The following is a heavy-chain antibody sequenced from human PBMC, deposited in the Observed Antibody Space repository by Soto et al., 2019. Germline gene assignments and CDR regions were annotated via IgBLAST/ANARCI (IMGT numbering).Heavy chain of an antibody. J-gene: IGHJ6*03. CDR1: GFTVSSNY. CDR3: ARGPGGYCSSTSCPYYYYYMDV. V-gene: IGHV3-53*04. CDR2: IYSGGST. Sequence: EVQLVESGGGLVQPGGSLRLSCAASGFTVSSNYMSWVRQAPGKGLEWVSVIYSGGSTYYADSVKGRFTISRHNSKNTLYLQMNRLRAEDTAVYYCARGPGGYCSSTSCPYYYYYMDVWGKGTTVTVSS. D-gene: IGHD2-2*01.